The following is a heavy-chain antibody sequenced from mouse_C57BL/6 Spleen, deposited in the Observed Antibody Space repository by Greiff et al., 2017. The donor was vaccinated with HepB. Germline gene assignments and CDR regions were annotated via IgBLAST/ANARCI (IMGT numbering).Heavy chain of an antibody. CDR2: INPNNGGT. CDR1: GYTFTDYY. D-gene: IGHD1-1*01. Sequence: EVQLQQSGPELVKPGASVKISCKASGYTFTDYYMNWVKQSHGKSLEWIGDINPNNGGTSYNQKFKGKATLTVDKSSSTAYMELRSLTSEDSAVYYCARPLYYGSCIDYWGQGTTLTVSS. V-gene: IGHV1-26*01. J-gene: IGHJ2*01. CDR3: ARPLYYGSCIDY.